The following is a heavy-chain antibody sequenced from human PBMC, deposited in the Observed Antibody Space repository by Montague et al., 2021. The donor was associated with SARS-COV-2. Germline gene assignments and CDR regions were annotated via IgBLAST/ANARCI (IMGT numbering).Heavy chain of an antibody. V-gene: IGHV4-34*01. CDR1: GGSFSDSH. CDR3: ARGQSGITMIVVAILGVEFYFDN. J-gene: IGHJ4*02. Sequence: SEPLSLTCAVYGGSFSDSHWSWLRQPPGKGLEWIGEINQSGSTKYNPSLKSRVTISVDTSKNQFSLKLSPPTAADTAVYYCARGQSGITMIVVAILGVEFYFDNWGQGTLVTVSS. CDR2: INQSGST. D-gene: IGHD3-22*01.